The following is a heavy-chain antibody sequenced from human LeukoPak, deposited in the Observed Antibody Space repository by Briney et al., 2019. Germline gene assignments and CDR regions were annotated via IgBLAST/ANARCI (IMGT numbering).Heavy chain of an antibody. V-gene: IGHV3-23*01. Sequence: PGGSLRLSCAASGFTLSSYAMSWVRQAPGKGLEWVSAISDSGNTYHADSVKGRFTISRDNAKNSLYLQMNSLRAEDTALYYCARDRCSGGRCYSLSVGHMDVWGKGTTVTVSS. CDR3: ARDRCSGGRCYSLSVGHMDV. D-gene: IGHD2-15*01. CDR1: GFTLSSYA. J-gene: IGHJ6*03. CDR2: ISDSGNT.